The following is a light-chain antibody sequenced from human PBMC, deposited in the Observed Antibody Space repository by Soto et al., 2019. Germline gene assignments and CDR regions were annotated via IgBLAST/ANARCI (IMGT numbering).Light chain of an antibody. CDR1: QSISSW. J-gene: IGKJ1*01. Sequence: DIRMTQSPSTLSASVGDRVTSACRASQSISSWLAWYPQKPGKAPKLLIYKASSLESGVPSRFSGSGSGTEFTLTISSLQPDDFATYYCQQYNSYLWTFGQGTKVEIK. V-gene: IGKV1-5*03. CDR2: KAS. CDR3: QQYNSYLWT.